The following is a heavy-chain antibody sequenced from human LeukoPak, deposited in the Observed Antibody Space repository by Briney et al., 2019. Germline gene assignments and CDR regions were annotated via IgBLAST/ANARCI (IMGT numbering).Heavy chain of an antibody. CDR3: ARDGSLAAAGHYFDY. Sequence: ASVKVSCKASGYTFTGYYMHWVRQAPGQGLEWMGIINPSGGSTSYAQKFRGRVTMTRDTSTSTVYMELSSLRSEDTAVYYCARDGSLAAAGHYFDYWGQGTLVTVSS. D-gene: IGHD6-13*01. V-gene: IGHV1-46*01. CDR1: GYTFTGYY. CDR2: INPSGGST. J-gene: IGHJ4*02.